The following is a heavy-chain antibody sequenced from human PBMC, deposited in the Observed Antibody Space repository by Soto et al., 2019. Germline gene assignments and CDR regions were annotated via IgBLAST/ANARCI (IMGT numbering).Heavy chain of an antibody. CDR2: IYSGGST. CDR1: GFTVSSNY. D-gene: IGHD6-6*01. J-gene: IGHJ5*02. Sequence: PGGSLRLSCAASGFTVSSNYMSWVRQAPGKGLEWVSVIYSGGSTYYADSVKGRFTISRHNSKNTLYLQMNSLRAEDTAVYYCARYVEYSSSSLPAWGQGTLVTVSS. V-gene: IGHV3-53*04. CDR3: ARYVEYSSSSLPA.